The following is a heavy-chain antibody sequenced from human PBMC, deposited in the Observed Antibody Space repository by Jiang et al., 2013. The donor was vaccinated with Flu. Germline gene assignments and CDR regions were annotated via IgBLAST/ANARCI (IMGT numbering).Heavy chain of an antibody. CDR3: ARDSSSEAYPLLLYYFDL. D-gene: IGHD2-15*01. Sequence: SGAEVKEPGSSMKVSCKASGGTFSGYVISWVRQAPGQGLEWMGGIIPMFGTTNYAQTFKGRVAITTDESASTVFLELSSLRSGDTAVYYCARDSSSEAYPLLLYYFDLWGRGTLVTVSS. J-gene: IGHJ2*01. V-gene: IGHV1-69*05. CDR1: GGTFSGYV. CDR2: IIPMFGTT.